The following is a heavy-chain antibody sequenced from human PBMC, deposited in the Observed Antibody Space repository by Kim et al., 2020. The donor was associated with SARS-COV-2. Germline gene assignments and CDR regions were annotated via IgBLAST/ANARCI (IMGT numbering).Heavy chain of an antibody. V-gene: IGHV4-59*13. Sequence: SETLSLTCTVSGGSISSYYWSWIRQPPGKGLEWIGYIYYSGSTNYNPSLKSRVTISVDTSKNQFSLKLSSVTAADTAVYYCARGNHLYDYVWGSYRYNY. CDR3: ARGNHLYDYVWGSYRYNY. CDR1: GGSISSYY. CDR2: IYYSGST. D-gene: IGHD3-16*02. J-gene: IGHJ4*01.